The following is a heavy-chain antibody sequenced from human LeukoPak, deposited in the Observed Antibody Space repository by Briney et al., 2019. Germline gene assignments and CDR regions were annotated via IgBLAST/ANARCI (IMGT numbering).Heavy chain of an antibody. CDR3: ARYLVAGEKLDS. CDR1: GGSISNYYW. CDR2: IDWDDEK. J-gene: IGHJ4*02. D-gene: IGHD6-19*01. Sequence: TLSLTCTVSGGSISNYYWSWIRQPPGKALEWLARIDWDDEKYYNKSLKTRLTISKDTSKNQVVLRMTNMDPVDTATYYCARYLVAGEKLDSWGQGTLVTVSS. V-gene: IGHV2-70*11.